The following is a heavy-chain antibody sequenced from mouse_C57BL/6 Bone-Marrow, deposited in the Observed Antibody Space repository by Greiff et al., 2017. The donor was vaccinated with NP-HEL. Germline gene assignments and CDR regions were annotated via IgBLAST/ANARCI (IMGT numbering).Heavy chain of an antibody. Sequence: VQLQQSGAELVRPGTSVKVSCKASGYAFTNYLIEWVKQRPGQGLEWIGVINPGSGGTNYNEKFKGKATLTADKSSSTAYMQLSSLTSEDSAVYVCAREEKLLRPFAYGGQGTLVTVSA. V-gene: IGHV1-54*01. CDR3: AREEKLLRPFAY. J-gene: IGHJ3*01. CDR1: GYAFTNYL. D-gene: IGHD1-2*01. CDR2: INPGSGGT.